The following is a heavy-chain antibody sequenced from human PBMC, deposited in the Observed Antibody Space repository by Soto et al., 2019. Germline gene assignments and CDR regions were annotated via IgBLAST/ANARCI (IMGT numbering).Heavy chain of an antibody. CDR2: IYYSGST. CDR3: SKAHRRNWDAWADT. CDR1: GGSISSGGYY. D-gene: IGHD1-1*01. J-gene: IGHJ5*02. Sequence: SETLSLTCTVSGGSISSGGYYWSWIRQPPGKGLEWIGYIYYSGSTYYNPSLKRRATISVDTSKNQFYLNLGSLTAADKAVSERSKAHRRNWDAWADTWGQGTLVTVSS. V-gene: IGHV4-31*03.